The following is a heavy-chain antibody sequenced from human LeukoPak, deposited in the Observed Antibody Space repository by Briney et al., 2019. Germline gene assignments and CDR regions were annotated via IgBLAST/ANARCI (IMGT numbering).Heavy chain of an antibody. CDR1: GASVSSDY. CDR2: IYHSGHT. CDR3: ARHPFQYPFDH. D-gene: IGHD4-4*01. V-gene: IGHV4-59*08. Sequence: SETLSLTCTVSGASVSSDYWSWIRQSPGKGLEWVGYIYHSGHTMSNPSLKSRVSLSLDTSNNQFSLKLSSVTAADTAVYYCARHPFQYPFDHWGQGTVVSVSS. J-gene: IGHJ5*02.